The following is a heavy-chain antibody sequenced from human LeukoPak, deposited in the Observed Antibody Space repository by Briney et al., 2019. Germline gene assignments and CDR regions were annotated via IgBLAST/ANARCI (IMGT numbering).Heavy chain of an antibody. J-gene: IGHJ4*02. V-gene: IGHV4-59*08. CDR2: ISYSGST. Sequence: PSETLSLTCSVSGGSISSYYWSWIRQPPGKGLEWIGYISYSGSTNYNPSLKSRVTISLDTSKNQFSLKLSSVTAADTAVYYCATQARIVGATGYFDYWGQGTLVTVSS. D-gene: IGHD1-26*01. CDR1: GGSISSYY. CDR3: ATQARIVGATGYFDY.